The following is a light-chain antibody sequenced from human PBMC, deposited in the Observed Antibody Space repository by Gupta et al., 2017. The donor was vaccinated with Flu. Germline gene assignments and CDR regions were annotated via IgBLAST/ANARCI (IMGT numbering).Light chain of an antibody. J-gene: IGKJ1*01. CDR1: QGISNS. CDR3: QKYNSAPQT. Sequence: PSSLSASARDRVTITCRASQGISNSLAWYQQKPGKGPKLLLYGASTAKLGVPSRFSGSGSGTDFTLTISSLQPEDVANYYCQKYNSAPQTFGQGTKVEIK. CDR2: GAS. V-gene: IGKV1-27*01.